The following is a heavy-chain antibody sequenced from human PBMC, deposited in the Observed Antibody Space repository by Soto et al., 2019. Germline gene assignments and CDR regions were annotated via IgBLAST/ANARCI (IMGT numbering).Heavy chain of an antibody. V-gene: IGHV1-18*01. CDR3: ARDRTLVTTTRAVDF. Sequence: QVQLVQSGGEVKKPGASVRVSCKTSGYTFSNFGISWLRQAPGQGLEWMGWISSFNSNTRYAQTFQGRVTMFTDTSASTAYMELRSLRSDDTAIYYCARDRTLVTTTRAVDFWGQGTLVTVSS. CDR1: GYTFSNFG. D-gene: IGHD3-22*01. J-gene: IGHJ4*02. CDR2: ISSFNSNT.